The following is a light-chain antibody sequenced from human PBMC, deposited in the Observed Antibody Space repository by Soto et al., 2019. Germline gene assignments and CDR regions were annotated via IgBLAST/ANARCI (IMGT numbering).Light chain of an antibody. CDR2: AAY. CDR3: QQSYDMPWT. J-gene: IGKJ1*01. CDR1: RNIESW. Sequence: IQMTQSPSTLSASLGDRVTITCRASRNIESWMACYQQKPGKAPSLLIYAAYTLQSGVPSRFSGSGSGTDFTLTISSLQPEDFAAYYCQQSYDMPWTFGQGTKVDIK. V-gene: IGKV1-39*01.